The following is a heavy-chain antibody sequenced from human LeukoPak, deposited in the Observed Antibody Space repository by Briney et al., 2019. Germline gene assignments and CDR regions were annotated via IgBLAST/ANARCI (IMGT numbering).Heavy chain of an antibody. CDR2: IKQDGSEK. Sequence: GGSPRLSCAASGFTFSNYAMSWVRQAPGKGLEWVANIKQDGSEKYYVDSVKGRFTISRDNAKNSLYLQMNSLRAEDTAVYYCASGLVVGYDYWGQGTLVTVSS. CDR3: ASGLVVGYDY. D-gene: IGHD3-22*01. V-gene: IGHV3-7*01. CDR1: GFTFSNYA. J-gene: IGHJ4*02.